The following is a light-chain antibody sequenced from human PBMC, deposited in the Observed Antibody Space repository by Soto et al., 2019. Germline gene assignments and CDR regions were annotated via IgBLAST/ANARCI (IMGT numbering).Light chain of an antibody. CDR3: AAWDASLSACV. J-gene: IGLJ1*01. CDR1: DSNIGSNS. CDR2: YNN. V-gene: IGLV1-47*02. Sequence: VLTQPPSASGTAGQVVTIPCSGGDSNIGSNSVYWYQHLPRMAPKLLIYYNNQRPSGVPDRFSGSRSGTSASLAIVGLRSEDEAVYYCAAWDASLSACVFGNGTKVTGL.